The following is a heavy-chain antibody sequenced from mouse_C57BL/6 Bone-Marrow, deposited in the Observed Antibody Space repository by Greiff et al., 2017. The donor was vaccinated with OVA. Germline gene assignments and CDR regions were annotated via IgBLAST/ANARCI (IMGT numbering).Heavy chain of an antibody. CDR3: ARSDSSSSLSYFDV. CDR1: GYAFTNYL. V-gene: IGHV1-54*01. Sequence: VKLQQSGAELVRPGTSVTVSCKASGYAFTNYLIEWVKQRPGQGLEWIGVINPGSGGTNYNEKFKGKATLTADKSSSTAYLQLSSLTSEASADYFVARSDSSSSLSYFDVWGTGTTVTVSS. D-gene: IGHD1-1*01. J-gene: IGHJ1*03. CDR2: INPGSGGT.